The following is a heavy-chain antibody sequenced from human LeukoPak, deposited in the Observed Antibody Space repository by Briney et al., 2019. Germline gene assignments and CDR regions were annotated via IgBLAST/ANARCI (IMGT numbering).Heavy chain of an antibody. CDR1: GFTFSSYW. CDR3: ARVVVGASEISYDAFDI. J-gene: IGHJ3*02. CDR2: IKQDGSEK. Sequence: GGSLRLSCAASGFTFSSYWMSWVRQAPGKGLEWVANIKQDGSEKYYVDSVKGRFTISRDNAKNSLYLQMNSLRAEDTAVYYCARVVVGASEISYDAFDIWGQGTMVIVSS. D-gene: IGHD1-26*01. V-gene: IGHV3-7*01.